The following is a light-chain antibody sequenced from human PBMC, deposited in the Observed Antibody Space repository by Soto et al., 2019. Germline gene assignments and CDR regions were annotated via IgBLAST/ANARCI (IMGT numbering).Light chain of an antibody. V-gene: IGKV3-15*01. CDR3: QQYYNWPPYT. CDR2: GAS. Sequence: EVVMTQSPATLSVSPGDRATLSCRASQSVDTNVAWYQQKPGQAPRLLVHGASTSATGVPARFTGIGSGTDFTLTISGLQSDDFAVYYCQQYYNWPPYTFGQGTKLQIK. J-gene: IGKJ2*01. CDR1: QSVDTN.